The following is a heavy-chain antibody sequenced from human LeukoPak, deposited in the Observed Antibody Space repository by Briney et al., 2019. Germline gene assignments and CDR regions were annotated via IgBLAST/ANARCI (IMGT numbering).Heavy chain of an antibody. D-gene: IGHD2-2*01. J-gene: IGHJ5*02. Sequence: SETLSLTCTVSGGSISSYYWSWIRQPPGKGLEWIGYIYYSGSTNYNPSLKSRVTISVDTSKNQFSLKLSSVAAADTAVYYCARRTTQNWFDPWGQGTLVTVSS. CDR1: GGSISSYY. CDR3: ARRTTQNWFDP. V-gene: IGHV4-59*08. CDR2: IYYSGST.